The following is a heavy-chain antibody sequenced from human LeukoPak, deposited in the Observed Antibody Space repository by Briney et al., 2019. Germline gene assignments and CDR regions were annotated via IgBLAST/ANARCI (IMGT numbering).Heavy chain of an antibody. Sequence: SETLSLTCTVSGGSISGYYWSWIRQPPGKGLEWIGFIHDSGSAYYNASLKSRVTISVDTSKNQLSLNLRSVAAADTAVYYCARDQGLHYYGSAYDYWGQGTLVTVSS. CDR3: ARDQGLHYYGSAYDY. CDR1: GGSISGYY. CDR2: IHDSGSA. J-gene: IGHJ4*02. D-gene: IGHD3-10*01. V-gene: IGHV4-59*01.